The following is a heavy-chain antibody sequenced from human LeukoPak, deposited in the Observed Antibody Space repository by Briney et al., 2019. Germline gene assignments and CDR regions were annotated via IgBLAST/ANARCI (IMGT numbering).Heavy chain of an antibody. Sequence: ASVRVSCKASGGTFSSYAISWVRQAPGQGLEWMGGIIPIFGTANYAQKFQGRVTFTADESTSTAYMELSSLRSEDTSVYYCARTVGPYCGGDCYGYFQHWGQGTLVTVSS. CDR3: ARTVGPYCGGDCYGYFQH. V-gene: IGHV1-69*13. CDR1: GGTFSSYA. D-gene: IGHD2-21*02. J-gene: IGHJ1*01. CDR2: IIPIFGTA.